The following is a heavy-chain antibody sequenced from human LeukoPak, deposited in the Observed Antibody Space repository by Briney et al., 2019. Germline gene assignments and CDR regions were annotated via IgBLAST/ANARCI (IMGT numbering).Heavy chain of an antibody. CDR2: ISAYNGNT. V-gene: IGHV1-18*01. D-gene: IGHD3-16*01. Sequence: ASVKVSCKASGYTFTGYGISWVRQAPGQGLEWMGWISAYNGNTNYAQKLQGRVTMTTDTSTSTAYMELRSLRSDDTAVYYCARPGQLGEYTPYYFDYWGQGTLVTVSS. CDR1: GYTFTGYG. CDR3: ARPGQLGEYTPYYFDY. J-gene: IGHJ4*02.